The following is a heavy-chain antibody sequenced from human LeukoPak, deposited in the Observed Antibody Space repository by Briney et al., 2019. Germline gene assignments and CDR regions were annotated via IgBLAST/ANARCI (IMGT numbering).Heavy chain of an antibody. V-gene: IGHV4-59*08. J-gene: IGHJ5*02. CDR3: ARHWWGRAAAGKGGSNWFDP. CDR2: IHYGGST. CDR1: GGSISSYY. Sequence: SETLSLTCTVSGGSISSYYWSWIRQPPGKGLEWIGYIHYGGSTNYNPSLKSRVTISVDTSKNQFSLKLSSVTAADTAVYYCARHWWGRAAAGKGGSNWFDPWGQGTLVTVSS. D-gene: IGHD6-13*01.